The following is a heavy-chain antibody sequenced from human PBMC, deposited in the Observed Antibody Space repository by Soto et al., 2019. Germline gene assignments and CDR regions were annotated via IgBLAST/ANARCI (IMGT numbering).Heavy chain of an antibody. CDR2: IRSRSIDM. V-gene: IGHV3-21*01. J-gene: IGHJ3*02. CDR1: GFTFSNYN. D-gene: IGHD2-2*01. CDR3: VRESYPAKAFDI. Sequence: EVQLVESGGGLVKPGECLRLSCAASGFTFSNYNITWVRQAPGKGLEWVSSIRSRSIDMYYADSVKGRFTISRDDAKNSLSPQMNGLRAEDTAVYFCVRESYPAKAFDIWGQGTMVTVSS.